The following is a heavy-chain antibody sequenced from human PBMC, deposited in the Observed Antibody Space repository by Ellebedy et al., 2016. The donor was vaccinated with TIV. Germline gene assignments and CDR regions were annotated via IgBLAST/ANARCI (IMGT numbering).Heavy chain of an antibody. D-gene: IGHD2-21*02. CDR1: GGSISSSNW. V-gene: IGHV4-4*02. CDR2: IYHNGST. J-gene: IGHJ6*02. Sequence: SETLSLXCAVSGGSISSSNWWSWVRQPPGKGLEWIGEIYHNGSTNYNPSLKSRVTISVDKSKNQFSLKLSPVTAADTAVYYCARDDVVVVTAIRDYYYYYGMDVWGQGTTVTVSS. CDR3: ARDDVVVVTAIRDYYYYYGMDV.